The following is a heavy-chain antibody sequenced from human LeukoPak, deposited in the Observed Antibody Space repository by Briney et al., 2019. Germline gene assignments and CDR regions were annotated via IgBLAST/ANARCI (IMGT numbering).Heavy chain of an antibody. CDR1: GGSFSGYY. V-gene: IGHV4-34*01. D-gene: IGHD1-1*01. J-gene: IGHJ3*02. Sequence: PSETLSLTCAVYGGSFSGYYWSWIRQPPGKGLEWIGEINHSGSTNYNPSLKSRVTISVDTSKNQFSLKLSSVTAADTAVYYCARGPGWSAFDIWGQGTMVTVSS. CDR2: INHSGST. CDR3: ARGPGWSAFDI.